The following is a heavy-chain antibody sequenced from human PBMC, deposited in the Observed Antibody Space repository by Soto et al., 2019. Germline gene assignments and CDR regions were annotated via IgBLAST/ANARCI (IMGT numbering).Heavy chain of an antibody. Sequence: GGTLRLSCTASGFTFSSYGKHWIRQAPGKGLEWVAVIWYDGSNKYYADSVKGRFTISRDNSKNTLYLQMNSLRAEDTAVYYCARGSSIAARDYYYYYGMDVWGQGTTVTVSS. CDR2: IWYDGSNK. V-gene: IGHV3-33*01. D-gene: IGHD6-6*01. CDR3: ARGSSIAARDYYYYYGMDV. CDR1: GFTFSSYG. J-gene: IGHJ6*02.